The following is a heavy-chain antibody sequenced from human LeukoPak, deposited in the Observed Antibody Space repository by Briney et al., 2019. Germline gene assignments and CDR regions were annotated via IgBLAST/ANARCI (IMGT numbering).Heavy chain of an antibody. V-gene: IGHV4-39*01. CDR3: ARGYNSGRDYYFDY. CDR1: GGSISSSSYY. J-gene: IGHJ4*02. Sequence: SETLSLTCTVSGGSISSSSYYWGWIRQPPGKGLEWIGSIYYSGSTYYNPSLKSRVTISVDTSKNQFSLKLSSVTAADTAVYYCARGYNSGRDYYFDYWGQGTLVTVSS. D-gene: IGHD6-19*01. CDR2: IYYSGST.